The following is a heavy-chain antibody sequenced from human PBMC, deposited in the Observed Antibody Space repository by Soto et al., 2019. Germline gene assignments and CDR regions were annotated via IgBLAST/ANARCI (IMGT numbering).Heavy chain of an antibody. J-gene: IGHJ6*02. CDR3: ARDITISMVGMDV. D-gene: IGHD3-3*01. V-gene: IGHV4-59*01. Sequence: PSETLSLTCTVSGGSISSYYWSWIRQPPGKGLEWIGYIYYSGSTNYNPSLKSRVTISVDTSKNQFSLKLSSVTATDTAVYYCARDITISMVGMDVWGQGTTVTVSS. CDR2: IYYSGST. CDR1: GGSISSYY.